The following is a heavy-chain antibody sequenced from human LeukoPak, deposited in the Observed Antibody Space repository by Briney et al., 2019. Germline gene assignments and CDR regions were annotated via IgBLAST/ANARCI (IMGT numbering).Heavy chain of an antibody. J-gene: IGHJ3*02. CDR1: GYTFTGYY. V-gene: IGHV1-2*02. CDR3: ASRSRGYSYGILDAFDI. CDR2: INPNSGGT. D-gene: IGHD5-18*01. Sequence: GASVKVSCKASGYTFTGYYMHWVRQAPGQGLEWMGWINPNSGGTNYAQKFQGRVTMTRDTSISTAYMELSRLRSDHKAVYYCASRSRGYSYGILDAFDIWGQGTMVTVYS.